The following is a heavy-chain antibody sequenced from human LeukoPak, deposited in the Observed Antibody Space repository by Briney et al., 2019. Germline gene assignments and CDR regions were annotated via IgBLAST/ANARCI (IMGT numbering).Heavy chain of an antibody. CDR3: ARQYSSGWYEGLDWFDP. CDR1: GFTFSSYS. V-gene: IGHV3-21*01. D-gene: IGHD6-19*01. CDR2: ISSSSSYI. Sequence: GGSLRLSCAASGFTFSSYSMNWVRQAPGQGLECGSSISSSSSYIDYADSVKGRVTISRDNARHSPYLHMNSLRAEDTAVYYCARQYSSGWYEGLDWFDPWGQGTLVTVSS. J-gene: IGHJ5*02.